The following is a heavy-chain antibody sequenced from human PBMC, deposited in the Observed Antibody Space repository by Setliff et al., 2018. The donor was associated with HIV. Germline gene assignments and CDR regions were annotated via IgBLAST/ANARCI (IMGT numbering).Heavy chain of an antibody. Sequence: SETLSLTCAVSGYSISSGYYWGWIRQPPGKGLEWIGSIYHSGITFYNPSLKSRATISVDTSKNQFSLRLSSVTAADTAVYYCARLGGGREDYWGQGTLVTVSS. D-gene: IGHD3-10*01. CDR3: ARLGGGREDY. CDR1: GYSISSGYY. J-gene: IGHJ4*02. CDR2: IYHSGIT. V-gene: IGHV4-38-2*01.